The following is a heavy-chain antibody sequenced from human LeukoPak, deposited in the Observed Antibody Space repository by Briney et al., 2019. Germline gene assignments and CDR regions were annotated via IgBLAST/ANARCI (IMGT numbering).Heavy chain of an antibody. CDR2: IKQDGSEK. D-gene: IGHD6-19*01. Sequence: GGSLRLSCAASGFTFSSYWMSWVRQAPGKGLEWVANIKQDGSEKYYVDSVKGRFTISRDNAKNSLYLQMNSLRAEDTAVYYCARDPDGYSSALGLWGQGTLVTVSS. V-gene: IGHV3-7*01. CDR1: GFTFSSYW. CDR3: ARDPDGYSSALGL. J-gene: IGHJ4*02.